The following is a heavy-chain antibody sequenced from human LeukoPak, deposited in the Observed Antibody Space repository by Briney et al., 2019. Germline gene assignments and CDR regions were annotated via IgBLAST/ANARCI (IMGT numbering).Heavy chain of an antibody. V-gene: IGHV3-20*04. CDR1: GFTFSNYA. D-gene: IGHD3-22*01. J-gene: IGHJ5*02. CDR3: AAENYFDSSGYPKGWFDP. CDR2: INWNGGST. Sequence: GGSLRLSCAASGFTFSNYAMRWVRQAPGKGLEWVSGINWNGGSTGYADSVKGRFTISRDNAKNSLYLQMNSLRAEDTAVYYCAAENYFDSSGYPKGWFDPWGQGTLVTVSS.